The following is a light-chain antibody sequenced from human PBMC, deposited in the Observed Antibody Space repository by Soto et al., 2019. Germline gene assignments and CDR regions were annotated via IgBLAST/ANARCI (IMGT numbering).Light chain of an antibody. CDR3: FSFTTDWTHV. CDR1: SSDIGAYTL. J-gene: IGLJ1*01. CDR2: EVS. V-gene: IGLV2-14*02. Sequence: QSALTQPASVSGSPGQSITISCTGTSSDIGAYTLVSWYQQYPGKAPRLIIYEVSKRPSGISNRFSGSKSGTAASLTISGLQTEDEADYFCFSFTTDWTHVFGTGTKLTVL.